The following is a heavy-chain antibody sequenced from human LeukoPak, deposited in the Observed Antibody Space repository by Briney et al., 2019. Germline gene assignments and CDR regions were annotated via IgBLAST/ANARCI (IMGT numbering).Heavy chain of an antibody. CDR1: EYSFTSYW. CDR3: ARHLRLWLKRDLAFDI. V-gene: IGHV5-51*01. D-gene: IGHD5-18*01. J-gene: IGHJ3*02. CDR2: IYPGDSDN. Sequence: GESLKISWKGSEYSFTSYWSGWVREMPGKGLEWMGIIYPGDSDNSYRTSLQGEATTSDDTSITTAYLQWSSRKASDTAMYCCARHLRLWLKRDLAFDIWGQGTMVTVSS.